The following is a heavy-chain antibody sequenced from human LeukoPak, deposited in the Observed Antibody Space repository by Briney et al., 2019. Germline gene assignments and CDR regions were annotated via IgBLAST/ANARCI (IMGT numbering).Heavy chain of an antibody. CDR1: GFTFSSYA. V-gene: IGHV3-30-3*01. J-gene: IGHJ6*03. D-gene: IGHD6-6*01. CDR3: ASFYSSSSGGNYYYYYMDV. Sequence: GGSLRLSCAASGFTFSSYAMHWVRQAPGKGLEWVAVISHGGSNKYFADSVKGRFTISRDNAKNSLYLQMNSLRAEDTAVYYCASFYSSSSGGNYYYYYMDVWGKGTTVTVSS. CDR2: ISHGGSNK.